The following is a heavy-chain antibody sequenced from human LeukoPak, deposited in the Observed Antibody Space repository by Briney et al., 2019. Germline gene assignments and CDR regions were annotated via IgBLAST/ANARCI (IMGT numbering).Heavy chain of an antibody. J-gene: IGHJ4*02. Sequence: SVKVSCKASGGTFDNYGINWVRQAPGQGLEWMGGIIPIFDTPYYAQNFQDRFTITADESTSTAYMELTSLRSEDTAMYYCARVGFTTGFDYWGQGTLVTVSS. CDR2: IIPIFDTP. CDR3: ARVGFTTGFDY. D-gene: IGHD1-1*01. CDR1: GGTFDNYG. V-gene: IGHV1-69*01.